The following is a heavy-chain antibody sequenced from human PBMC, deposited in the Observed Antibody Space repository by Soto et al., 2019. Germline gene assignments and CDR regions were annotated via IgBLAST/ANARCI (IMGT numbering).Heavy chain of an antibody. Sequence: EVQVVESGGGLVQPGGSLRLSCTTSGFPFNSYWMTWVRQAPGKGLEWVATISPDGSKKYYVDSVKGRFTISRDNAKDSLDLQMNSLRGEDTAVYDCVRAVISADSHWGQGTLVTVSS. V-gene: IGHV3-7*04. CDR2: ISPDGSKK. CDR1: GFPFNSYW. D-gene: IGHD3-22*01. CDR3: VRAVISADSH. J-gene: IGHJ4*02.